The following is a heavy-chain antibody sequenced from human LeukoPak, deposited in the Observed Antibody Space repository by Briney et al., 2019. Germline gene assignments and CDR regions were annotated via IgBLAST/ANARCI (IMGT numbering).Heavy chain of an antibody. D-gene: IGHD3-22*01. CDR1: GFTFSSYG. CDR3: ARDRGFLTFDS. CDR2: IRYDGSNK. V-gene: IGHV3-30*02. J-gene: IGHJ5*01. Sequence: GGSLRLSCAASGFTFSSYGMHWVRQAPGKGLEWVAFIRYDGSNKYYADSVKGRFTISRDNAKNSLYLHINSLRAEDTAVSYCARDRGFLTFDSWSQGTLVTVSS.